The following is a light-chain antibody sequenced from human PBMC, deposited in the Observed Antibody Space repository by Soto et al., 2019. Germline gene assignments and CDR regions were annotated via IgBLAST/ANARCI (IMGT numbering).Light chain of an antibody. CDR1: NNDVGAYPY. CDR3: SSFATSGTTVI. CDR2: EVT. J-gene: IGLJ2*01. Sequence: QSVLTQPASVSGSPGQSITISCTGTNNDVGAYPYVSWYQQHPGTAPKLIIYEVTNRPSGISDRFSGSKSGNTASLTISGLQAEDESDYYFSSFATSGTTVIFGGGTKLTVL. V-gene: IGLV2-14*01.